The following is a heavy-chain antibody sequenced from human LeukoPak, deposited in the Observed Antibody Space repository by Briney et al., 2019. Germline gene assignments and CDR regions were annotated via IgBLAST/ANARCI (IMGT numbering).Heavy chain of an antibody. CDR3: AKDSSPPLRYYDFWSGYPLDY. CDR1: GFTFSSYG. CDR2: ISYDGSNK. V-gene: IGHV3-30*18. Sequence: GRSLRLSCAASGFTFSSYGMHWVRQAPGKGLEWVAVISYDGSNKYYADSVKGRFTISRDNSKNTLYLQMNSLRAEDTAVYYCAKDSSPPLRYYDFWSGYPLDYWGQGTLVTVSS. J-gene: IGHJ4*02. D-gene: IGHD3-3*01.